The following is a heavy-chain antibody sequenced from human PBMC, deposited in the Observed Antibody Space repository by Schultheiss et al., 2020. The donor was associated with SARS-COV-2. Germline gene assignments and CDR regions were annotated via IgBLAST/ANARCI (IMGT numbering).Heavy chain of an antibody. CDR1: GFTFSSYA. CDR2: ISGSGGST. Sequence: GESLKISCAASGFTFSSYAMSWVRQAPGKGLEWVSAISGSGGSTYYADSVKGRFTISRDNSKNTLYLQMNSLRAEDTAVYYCAKDLFDSWFDPWGQGTLVTVSS. J-gene: IGHJ5*02. CDR3: AKDLFDSWFDP. V-gene: IGHV3-23*01. D-gene: IGHD2-21*01.